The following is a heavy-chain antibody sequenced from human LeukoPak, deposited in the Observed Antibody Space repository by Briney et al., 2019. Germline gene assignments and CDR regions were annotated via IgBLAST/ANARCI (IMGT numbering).Heavy chain of an antibody. J-gene: IGHJ4*02. Sequence: PGGSLRLSCAASGFTFSSYSMNWVRRAPGKGLEWVSSISSSSSYIYYADSVKGRFTISRDNAKNSLYLQMNSLRAEDTAVCYCALSPVRDSGYFDYWGQGTLVTVSS. CDR3: ALSPVRDSGYFDY. V-gene: IGHV3-21*01. CDR1: GFTFSSYS. D-gene: IGHD2/OR15-2a*01. CDR2: ISSSSSYI.